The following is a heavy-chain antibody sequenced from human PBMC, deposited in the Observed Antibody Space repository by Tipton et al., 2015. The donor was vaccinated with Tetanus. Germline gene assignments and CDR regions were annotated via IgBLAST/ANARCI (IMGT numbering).Heavy chain of an antibody. D-gene: IGHD3/OR15-3a*01. CDR2: ISPFNENV. CDR3: ARGRGLGPHEYFEH. J-gene: IGHJ5*02. V-gene: IGHV1-18*01. Sequence: QMQLVQSGAEVKKPGTSVKVSCKASGYTFTHYGVNWVRQAPGQGLEWMGWISPFNENVNYAEKFQGRLTMTTDRSTATVYMDLRSLRSDDTAVYYCARGRGLGPHEYFEHRGQGTLVTVSS. CDR1: GYTFTHYG.